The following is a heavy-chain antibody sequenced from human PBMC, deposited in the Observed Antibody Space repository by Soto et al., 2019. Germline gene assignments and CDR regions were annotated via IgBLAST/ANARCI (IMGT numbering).Heavy chain of an antibody. Sequence: QSQTLSLTCAISGDSVSSNSAAWNWIRQSPSRGLEWLGRTYYRSKWYNDYAVSVKSRITINPDTSKNQFSLQLNSVTPEDTAVYYCARGGFCSGGSCYSSYYYYYMDVWGKGTTVTVSS. CDR1: GDSVSSNSAA. CDR3: ARGGFCSGGSCYSSYYYYYMDV. D-gene: IGHD2-15*01. J-gene: IGHJ6*03. V-gene: IGHV6-1*01. CDR2: TYYRSKWYN.